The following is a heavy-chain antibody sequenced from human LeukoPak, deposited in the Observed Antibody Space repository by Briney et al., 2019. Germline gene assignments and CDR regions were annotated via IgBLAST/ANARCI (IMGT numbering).Heavy chain of an antibody. V-gene: IGHV1-24*01. J-gene: IGHJ4*02. D-gene: IGHD1-26*01. CDR1: GYTLTELS. CDR3: ATGVRELLRLDY. Sequence: ASVKVSCKVSGYTLTELSMHWVRQAPGKGLEWMGGFDPEDGETIYAQKFQGRVTMTEDTSTDTAYMELSSLRSEDTAVYYCATGVRELLRLDYWGQGTLVTVSS. CDR2: FDPEDGET.